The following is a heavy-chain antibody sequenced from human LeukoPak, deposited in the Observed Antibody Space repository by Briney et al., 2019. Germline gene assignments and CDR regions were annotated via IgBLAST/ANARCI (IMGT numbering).Heavy chain of an antibody. J-gene: IGHJ4*02. Sequence: GGSLRLSCAASRFTFSSYGMHWVRQAPGKGLEWVAFIRYDGGKKYYADSVKGRFTISRDNPKNTLYLQMNSLRAEDTAVYYCARGDTYYDILTGYYFPFDYWGQGTLVTVSS. CDR1: RFTFSSYG. D-gene: IGHD3-9*01. CDR3: ARGDTYYDILTGYYFPFDY. CDR2: IRYDGGKK. V-gene: IGHV3-30*02.